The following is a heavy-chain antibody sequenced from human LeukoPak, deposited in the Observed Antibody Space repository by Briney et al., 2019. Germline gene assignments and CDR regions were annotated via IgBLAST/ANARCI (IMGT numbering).Heavy chain of an antibody. D-gene: IGHD2-8*02. CDR3: ASKGCTGGNCKHYFDY. V-gene: IGHV3-7*03. CDR2: IKQDGSEE. J-gene: IGHJ4*02. Sequence: PGGSLRLSCAASGFTFSYYWMSWVRQAPGKGLEWVANIKQDGSEEYYVDSVKGRFTISRDNAKNSLYLQMNSLRAEDTAVYYCASKGCTGGNCKHYFDYWGQETLVTVAS. CDR1: GFTFSYYW.